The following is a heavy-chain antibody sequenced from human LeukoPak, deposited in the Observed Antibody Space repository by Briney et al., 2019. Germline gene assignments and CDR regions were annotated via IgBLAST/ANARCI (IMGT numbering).Heavy chain of an antibody. V-gene: IGHV4-34*01. Sequence: PSETLSLTCTVSGGSISSYYWSWIRQPPGKGLEWIGEINHSGSTNYNPSLKSRVTISVDTSKNQFSLKLSSVTAADTAVYYCARGYYDSSGYYYFDYWGQGTLVTVSS. CDR3: ARGYYDSSGYYYFDY. CDR1: GGSISSYY. D-gene: IGHD3-22*01. CDR2: INHSGST. J-gene: IGHJ4*02.